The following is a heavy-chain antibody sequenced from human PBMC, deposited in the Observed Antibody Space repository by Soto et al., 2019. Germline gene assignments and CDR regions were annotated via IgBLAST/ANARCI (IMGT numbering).Heavy chain of an antibody. V-gene: IGHV3-15*01. J-gene: IGHJ4*02. CDR3: TGWLYGARIGY. CDR2: IKSKTDGGTT. Sequence: GGSLRLSCAASGFTFSNAWMSWVRQAPGKGLEWVGRIKSKTDGGTTDYAAPAKGRFTISRDDSKNTLYLQMNSLKTEDTAVYYCTGWLYGARIGYWGQGTLVTVSS. D-gene: IGHD5-12*01. CDR1: GFTFSNAW.